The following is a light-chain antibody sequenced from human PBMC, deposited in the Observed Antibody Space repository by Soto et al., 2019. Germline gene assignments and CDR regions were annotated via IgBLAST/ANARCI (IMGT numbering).Light chain of an antibody. CDR2: GAS. CDR3: QQLHDYPIT. CDR1: QSVHFNY. Sequence: EVVLTQSPGTLSLSPGERATLSCMASQSVHFNYLAWYQQKPGQAPRLLIYGASSRATGIPDRFRGSGSGTDFTLTISSLQPEDFATYYCQQLHDYPITFGQGTRLEIK. J-gene: IGKJ5*01. V-gene: IGKV3-20*01.